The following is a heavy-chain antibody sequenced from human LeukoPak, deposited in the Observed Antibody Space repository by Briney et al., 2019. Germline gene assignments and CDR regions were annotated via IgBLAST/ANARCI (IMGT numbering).Heavy chain of an antibody. J-gene: IGHJ4*02. Sequence: ALVKVSCKASGYTFTSYYMHWVRQAPGQGLEWMGIINPSGGSTSYAQKFQGRVTMTRDTSTSTVYMELSSLRSEDTAVYYCARDSSIVGATTVFGYWGRGTLVTVSS. CDR3: ARDSSIVGATTVFGY. V-gene: IGHV1-46*01. CDR2: INPSGGST. CDR1: GYTFTSYY. D-gene: IGHD1-26*01.